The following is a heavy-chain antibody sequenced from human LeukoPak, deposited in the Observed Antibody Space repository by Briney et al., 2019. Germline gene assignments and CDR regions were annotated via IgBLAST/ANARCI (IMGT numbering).Heavy chain of an antibody. CDR3: ARGRGAAAHDY. Sequence: GGSLRLSCAASGLTFSSYNMNWVRQAPGKGLEWVSYISNSGSAIYYADSVKGRFTISRDNAKNSLYLQMNSLRVEDTAVYYCARGRGAAAHDYWGQGTLVTVSS. J-gene: IGHJ4*02. CDR1: GLTFSSYN. D-gene: IGHD2-2*01. CDR2: ISNSGSAI. V-gene: IGHV3-48*01.